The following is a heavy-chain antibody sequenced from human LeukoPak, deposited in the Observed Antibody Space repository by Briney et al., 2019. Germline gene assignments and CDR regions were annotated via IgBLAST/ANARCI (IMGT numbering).Heavy chain of an antibody. CDR3: ARGLVGCSSTSCYLRPHWFDP. CDR2: MNPNSGNT. Sequence: GASVKDSCKASGYTFTSYDINWVRQATGQGLEWMGWMNPNSGNTGYAQKFQGRVTMTRNTSISTAYMELSSLRSEDTAVYYCARGLVGCSSTSCYLRPHWFDPWGQGTLVTVSS. J-gene: IGHJ5*02. CDR1: GYTFTSYD. V-gene: IGHV1-8*01. D-gene: IGHD2-2*01.